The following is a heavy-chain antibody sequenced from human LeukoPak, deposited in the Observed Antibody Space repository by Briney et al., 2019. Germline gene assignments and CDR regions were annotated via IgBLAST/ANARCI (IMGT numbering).Heavy chain of an antibody. CDR2: ISAYNGNT. CDR3: ASGRTDIVIVPATLRNYYFDY. D-gene: IGHD2-2*01. J-gene: IGHJ4*02. V-gene: IGHV1-18*01. Sequence: PAASVKVSCKASGYTFTSYGISWVRQAPGQGLEWMGWISAYNGNTNYAQKLQGRVTMTTDTSTSTAYMELRSLRSDDTAVYYCASGRTDIVIVPATLRNYYFDYWGQGTLVTVSS. CDR1: GYTFTSYG.